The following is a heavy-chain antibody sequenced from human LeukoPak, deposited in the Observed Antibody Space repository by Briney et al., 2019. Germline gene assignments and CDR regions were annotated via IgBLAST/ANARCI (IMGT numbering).Heavy chain of an antibody. J-gene: IGHJ2*01. CDR3: AKASADWYFDL. Sequence: PGRSLRLSCAASGFNFNDYAMHWVRQAPGKGLEWVSGISWNSGTVAYADSAKGRFTISRDNSKKSLYLQMNSLRAEDMALYYCAKASADWYFDLWGRGTLVTVSS. V-gene: IGHV3-9*03. CDR2: ISWNSGTV. CDR1: GFNFNDYA. D-gene: IGHD2-2*01.